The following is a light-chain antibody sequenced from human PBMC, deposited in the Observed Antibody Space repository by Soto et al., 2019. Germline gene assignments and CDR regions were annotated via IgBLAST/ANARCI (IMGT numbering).Light chain of an antibody. V-gene: IGKV3-11*01. CDR1: QSVSSS. CDR2: DAS. Sequence: EIVLTQAPGTLSLSPGERATLSCRASQSVSSSLAWYQQKPGQAPRLLIYDASNRATGIPARFSGSGSGTDFTLTISSLEPEDFAVYYCQQRTKWRTFGQGTRLEIK. CDR3: QQRTKWRT. J-gene: IGKJ5*01.